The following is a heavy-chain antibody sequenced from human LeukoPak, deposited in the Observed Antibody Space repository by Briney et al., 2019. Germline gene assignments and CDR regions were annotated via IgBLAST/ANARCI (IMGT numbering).Heavy chain of an antibody. Sequence: SETLSLTCAVYGGSFSGYYWSWIRQPPGKGLEWIGEINHSGSTNYNPSLKSRVTISVDTPENQFSLELSSVTAADTAVYYCARGGGHYYDGSGYYWFDPWGQGTLVTVSS. CDR2: INHSGST. CDR3: ARGGGHYYDGSGYYWFDP. J-gene: IGHJ5*02. D-gene: IGHD3-22*01. V-gene: IGHV4-34*01. CDR1: GGSFSGYY.